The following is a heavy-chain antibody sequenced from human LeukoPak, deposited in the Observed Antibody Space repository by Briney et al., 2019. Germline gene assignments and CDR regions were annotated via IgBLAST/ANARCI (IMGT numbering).Heavy chain of an antibody. CDR1: GGSISSSSYY. Sequence: ASETLSLTCTVSGGSISSSSYYWGWIRQPPGKGLEWIGSIYYSGSTYYNPSLKSRVTISGDTSKNQFSLKLSSVTAADTAVYYCARGDSSGYYPFDYWGQGTLVTVSS. CDR3: ARGDSSGYYPFDY. V-gene: IGHV4-39*01. J-gene: IGHJ4*02. D-gene: IGHD3-22*01. CDR2: IYYSGST.